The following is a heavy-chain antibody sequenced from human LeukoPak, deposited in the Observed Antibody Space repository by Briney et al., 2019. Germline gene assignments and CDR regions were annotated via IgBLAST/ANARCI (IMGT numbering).Heavy chain of an antibody. J-gene: IGHJ3*02. CDR3: ARDPGYSSGWYDAFDI. D-gene: IGHD6-19*01. V-gene: IGHV4-59*01. CDR2: IYYSGST. CDR1: GGSISSYY. Sequence: SETLSLTCTVSGGSISSYYWSWIRQPPGKGLEWIGYIYYSGSTNYNPSLKSRVTIPVDTSKNQFSLKLSSVTAADTAVYYCARDPGYSSGWYDAFDIWGQGTMVTVSS.